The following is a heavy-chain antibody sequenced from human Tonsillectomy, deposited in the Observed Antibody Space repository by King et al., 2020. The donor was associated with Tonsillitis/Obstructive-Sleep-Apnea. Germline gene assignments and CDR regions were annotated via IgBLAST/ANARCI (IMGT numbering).Heavy chain of an antibody. CDR3: AKESVRFLEWVASFDY. J-gene: IGHJ4*02. D-gene: IGHD3-3*01. V-gene: IGHV3-30*18. Sequence: VQLVESGGGVVQPGRSLRLSCAASGFTFSSYGMHWVRQAPGKGLEWVAVISYDGSNKYYAESVKGRFTISRDNSKNTLYQQMNSRRAEDTAVYYCAKESVRFLEWVASFDYWGQGTLVTVSS. CDR1: GFTFSSYG. CDR2: ISYDGSNK.